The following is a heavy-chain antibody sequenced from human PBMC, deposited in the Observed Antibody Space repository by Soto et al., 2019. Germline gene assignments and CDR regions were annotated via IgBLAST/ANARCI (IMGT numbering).Heavy chain of an antibody. J-gene: IGHJ3*02. CDR1: GYTFTRHY. V-gene: IGHV1-46*01. CDR2: INPSGGSP. D-gene: IGHD2-8*02. Sequence: ASVKVSCKASGYTFTRHYIYWVRQAPGEGPQWMGFINPSGGSPVYPQKFQGTVTMTSDTSTSTVYMELSSLRSEDTGVYYCARSRAPGASDAFDIWGQGTMVTVSS. CDR3: ARSRAPGASDAFDI.